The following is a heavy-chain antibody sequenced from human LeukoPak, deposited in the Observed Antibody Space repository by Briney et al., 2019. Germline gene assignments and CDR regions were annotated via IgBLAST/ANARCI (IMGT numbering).Heavy chain of an antibody. J-gene: IGHJ5*02. CDR3: ARRRIVLNWFDP. CDR1: VYSISSGYY. V-gene: IGHV4-61*05. D-gene: IGHD2-8*01. CDR2: IYYSGST. Sequence: SETLSLTCTVSVYSISSGYYWGWIRQPPGKGLEWIGYIYYSGSTNYNPSLKSRVTISVDTSKNQFSLKLSSVTAADTAVYYCARRRIVLNWFDPWGQGTLVTVSS.